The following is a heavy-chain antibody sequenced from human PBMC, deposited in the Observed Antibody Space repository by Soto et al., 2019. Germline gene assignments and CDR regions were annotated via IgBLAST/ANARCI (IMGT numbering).Heavy chain of an antibody. V-gene: IGHV3-23*01. J-gene: IGHJ6*02. Sequence: GGSLRLSCLASGFTFSDFAMTWVRHVPGRGLEWVASLDGAGGSTYYAESVRGRFSVSRDNSQNTLFLQMKRLTVDDTAIYYCAAPRDEYGSGVSWFTYGMDIWGQGTTVTVSS. D-gene: IGHD3-10*01. CDR3: AAPRDEYGSGVSWFTYGMDI. CDR2: LDGAGGST. CDR1: GFTFSDFA.